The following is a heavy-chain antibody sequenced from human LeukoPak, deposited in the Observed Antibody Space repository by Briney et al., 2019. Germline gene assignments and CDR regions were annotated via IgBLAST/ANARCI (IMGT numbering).Heavy chain of an antibody. CDR2: ISGSGGST. J-gene: IGHJ4*02. D-gene: IGHD5-24*01. CDR3: AKVQKRWLTIKGIDY. Sequence: TGGSLRLSRAASGFTFSSYAMSWVRQAPGKGLEWVSVISGSGGSTYYADSVKGRFTISRDNSKNTLYLQMNSLRAEDTAVYYCAKVQKRWLTIKGIDYWGQGTLVTVSS. CDR1: GFTFSSYA. V-gene: IGHV3-23*01.